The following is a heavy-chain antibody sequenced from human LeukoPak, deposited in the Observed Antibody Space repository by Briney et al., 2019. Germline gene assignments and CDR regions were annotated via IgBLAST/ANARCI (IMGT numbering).Heavy chain of an antibody. D-gene: IGHD3-3*01. CDR3: ARAMGFWSGYYYFDY. CDR1: GFTFSSYW. CDR2: INSDGSST. Sequence: GGSLSLSCAASGFTFSSYWMHWVRQPPAKGLVWVSRINSDGSSTSYADSVKGRFTISRDNAKNTLYLQMNRLRAEDTAVYYCARAMGFWSGYYYFDYWGQGTLVTVSS. J-gene: IGHJ4*02. V-gene: IGHV3-74*01.